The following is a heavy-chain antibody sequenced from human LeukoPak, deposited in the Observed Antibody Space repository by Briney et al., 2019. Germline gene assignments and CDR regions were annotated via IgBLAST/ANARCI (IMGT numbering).Heavy chain of an antibody. D-gene: IGHD3-10*01. J-gene: IGHJ4*02. Sequence: GEFLKISCKGSGYIFTHNWIGWVRQMPGKGLEWMGIIYPGDSDTRYSPSFEGQVTISVDKSISTAYLQWSSLKASDTAMYYCARQTRDGSGSRGYSFDFWGQGTLVTVSS. CDR1: GYIFTHNW. V-gene: IGHV5-51*01. CDR3: ARQTRDGSGSRGYSFDF. CDR2: IYPGDSDT.